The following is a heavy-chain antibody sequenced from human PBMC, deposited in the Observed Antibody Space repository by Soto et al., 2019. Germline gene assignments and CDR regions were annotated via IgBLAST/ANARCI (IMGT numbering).Heavy chain of an antibody. CDR3: ARSATQTDAISVASYI. Sequence: SETLSLTCAVYGGSFSGYYWTWLRQPPGKGLEWIGEIYHSGSTTYNPSLKSRVTISVDTSKKQFSLKLRSVTAADTAVYYCARSATQTDAISVASYIWGQGTMVTVSS. J-gene: IGHJ3*02. V-gene: IGHV4-34*01. CDR1: GGSFSGYY. D-gene: IGHD2-2*01. CDR2: IYHSGST.